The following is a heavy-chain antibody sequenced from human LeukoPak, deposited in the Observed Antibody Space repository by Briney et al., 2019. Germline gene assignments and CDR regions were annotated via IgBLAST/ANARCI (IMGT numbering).Heavy chain of an antibody. CDR2: TYYRSKWYN. J-gene: IGHJ4*02. CDR3: ARDYDSSGYYYGSLDY. V-gene: IGHV6-1*01. CDR1: GDSVSSNGAA. D-gene: IGHD3-22*01. Sequence: SQTLSLTCAISGDSVSSNGAAWNWIRQSPSRGLEWLGRTYYRSKWYNDYAVSVKSRITINPDTSKNQFSLQLNSVTPEDTAVYYCARDYDSSGYYYGSLDYWGQGTLVTVSS.